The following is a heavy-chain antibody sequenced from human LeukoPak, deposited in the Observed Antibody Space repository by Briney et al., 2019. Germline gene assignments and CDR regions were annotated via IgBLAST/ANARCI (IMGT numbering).Heavy chain of an antibody. D-gene: IGHD4-17*01. CDR3: ARDSHDYGDYGMRHFDC. CDR1: GFTFSSYT. Sequence: PGGSLRLSCTASGFTFSSYTMNWVRQAPGKGLEWVSYISSGSSTIYYADSVKGRFTISRDNAKNSLYLQMNSLRDEDTAVYYCARDSHDYGDYGMRHFDCWGQGTLVTVSS. V-gene: IGHV3-48*02. J-gene: IGHJ4*02. CDR2: ISSGSSTI.